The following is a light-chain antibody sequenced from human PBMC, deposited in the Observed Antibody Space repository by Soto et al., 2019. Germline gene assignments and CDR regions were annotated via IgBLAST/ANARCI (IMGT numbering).Light chain of an antibody. CDR1: ENINNW. CDR3: QQYHSYWT. J-gene: IGKJ1*01. Sequence: DIQMTQSPSTLSASVGDRVTITCRASENINNWLAWYQQKPGEAPNLLIYKTSNLESGVTSRFSGSGSGTDYTLTISRLQPDDFATYYCQQYHSYWTFGQGTKVEIK. CDR2: KTS. V-gene: IGKV1-5*03.